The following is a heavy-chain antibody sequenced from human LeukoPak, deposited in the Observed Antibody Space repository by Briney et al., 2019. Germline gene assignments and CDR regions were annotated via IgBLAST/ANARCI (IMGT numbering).Heavy chain of an antibody. V-gene: IGHV4-39*07. CDR1: GGSISSSRYY. CDR2: IYYSGST. CDR3: ATDGGMAVANLYYFDY. D-gene: IGHD6-19*01. J-gene: IGHJ4*02. Sequence: SETLSLTCTVPGGSISSSRYYLGWIRQPPGEGLEWIGCIYYSGSTYYYPSLKSRVTISVDTSKNQFSLQLSCANAADTAVYYCATDGGMAVANLYYFDYWGQGTLVTVSS.